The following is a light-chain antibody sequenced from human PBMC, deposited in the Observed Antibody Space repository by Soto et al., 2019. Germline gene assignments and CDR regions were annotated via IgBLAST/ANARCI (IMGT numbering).Light chain of an antibody. Sequence: EVVLTQSPATLSLSPGERATLSCRASQSVSSYLAWYQQKPGQAPRLLIYDASNRATGIPARFSGSGSGTDFTLTISSLEHEDFEVYYCQQYGSSPTTLGQGTKVDIK. J-gene: IGKJ1*01. CDR1: QSVSSY. CDR2: DAS. CDR3: QQYGSSPTT. V-gene: IGKV3-11*01.